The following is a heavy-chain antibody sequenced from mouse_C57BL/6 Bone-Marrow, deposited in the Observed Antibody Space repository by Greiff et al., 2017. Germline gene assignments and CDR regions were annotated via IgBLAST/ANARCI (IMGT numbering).Heavy chain of an antibody. D-gene: IGHD2-3*01. V-gene: IGHV1-80*01. CDR1: GYAFSSYW. J-gene: IGHJ3*01. CDR3: ARKGDGYYGWFAY. Sequence: VQLQQSGAELVKPGASVKISCKASGYAFSSYWMNWVKQRPGKGLEWIGQIYPGDGDTNYNGKFKGKATLTADKSSSTAYMQLSSLTSEDSAVYFCARKGDGYYGWFAYWGQGTLVTVSA. CDR2: IYPGDGDT.